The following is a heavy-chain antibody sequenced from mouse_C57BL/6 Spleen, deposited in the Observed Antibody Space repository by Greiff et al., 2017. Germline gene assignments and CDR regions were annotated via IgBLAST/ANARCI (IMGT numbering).Heavy chain of an antibody. J-gene: IGHJ2*01. CDR2: IDPSDSET. CDR1: GYTFTSYW. D-gene: IGHD2-5*01. V-gene: IGHV1-52*01. Sequence: QVQLQQPGAELVRPGSSVKLSCKASGYTFTSYWMHWVKQRPIQGLEWIGNIDPSDSETHYNQKFKDKATLTVDKSSRTAYMQLSSLTSEDSSVYYCARKGACYSNYVSFDYWGQGTTLTVSS. CDR3: ARKGACYSNYVSFDY.